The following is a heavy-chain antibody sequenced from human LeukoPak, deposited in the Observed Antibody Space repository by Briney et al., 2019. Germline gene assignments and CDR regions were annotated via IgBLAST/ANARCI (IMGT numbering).Heavy chain of an antibody. CDR1: GYTFTGYY. J-gene: IGHJ3*02. D-gene: IGHD3-16*01. Sequence: ASVKVSCKASGYTFTGYYMHWVRQAPGQGLEWMGWINPNSGGTNYAQKFQGRVTMTRDTSISTAYMELSRLRSDDTAVYYCATIMITFGGVIAGGTFNIWGKGTMVTASS. V-gene: IGHV1-2*02. CDR3: ATIMITFGGVIAGGTFNI. CDR2: INPNSGGT.